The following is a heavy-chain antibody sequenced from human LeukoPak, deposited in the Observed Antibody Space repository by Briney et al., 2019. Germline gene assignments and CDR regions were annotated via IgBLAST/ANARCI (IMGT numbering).Heavy chain of an antibody. J-gene: IGHJ5*02. CDR2: INPNSGGT. CDR1: GYTFTGYY. D-gene: IGHD6-6*01. CDR3: ARDTHRIAARPVYNWFDP. V-gene: IGHV1-2*02. Sequence: ASVKVSCKSSGYTFTGYYMHWVRQAPGQGLEWMGWINPNSGGTNYAQKFQGRVTMTRDTSISTAYMELSRLRSDDTAVYYCARDTHRIAARPVYNWFDPWGQGTLVTVSS.